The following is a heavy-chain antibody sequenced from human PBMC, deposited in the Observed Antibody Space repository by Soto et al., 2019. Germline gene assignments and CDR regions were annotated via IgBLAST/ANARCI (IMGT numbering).Heavy chain of an antibody. D-gene: IGHD1-26*01. J-gene: IGHJ4*02. V-gene: IGHV3-23*01. Sequence: HPGGSLRLSCATSGFPFSSHTMNWVRQARGKGLDWVATISGSGGSKFYVDSVKGRFTISRDNSKNTVYLQMNSLRADDTAMYFCTKDLERGSYDGGIDYWGQGTLVTVSS. CDR3: TKDLERGSYDGGIDY. CDR1: GFPFSSHT. CDR2: ISGSGGSK.